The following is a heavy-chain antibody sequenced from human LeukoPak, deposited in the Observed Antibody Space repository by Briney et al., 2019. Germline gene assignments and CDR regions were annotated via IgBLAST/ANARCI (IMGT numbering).Heavy chain of an antibody. V-gene: IGHV4-61*02. CDR2: IYASGST. Sequence: SQTLSLTCSVSGGSISSAGYFWTWIRQPAGRRLEWIGRIYASGSTNYNPSLVSRVALSIDTSRNQFSLRLSSVTAADTAVYFCARGPYSYDSSGAFDIWGQGTMVTVSS. CDR3: ARGPYSYDSSGAFDI. J-gene: IGHJ3*02. CDR1: GGSISSAGYF. D-gene: IGHD3-22*01.